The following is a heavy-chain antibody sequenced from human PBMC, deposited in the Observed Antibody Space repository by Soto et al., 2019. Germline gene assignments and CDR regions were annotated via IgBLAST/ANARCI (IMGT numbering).Heavy chain of an antibody. J-gene: IGHJ3*02. CDR3: ARDTRDRSGYRNDAFDI. V-gene: IGHV4-4*07. CDR2: IYTSGST. CDR1: GGSISSYY. D-gene: IGHD3-22*01. Sequence: SETLSLTCTVSGGSISSYYWSWIRQPAGKGLEWIGRIYTSGSTNYNPSLKSRVTMSVDTSKNQFSLKLSSVTAADTAVYYCARDTRDRSGYRNDAFDIWGQGTMVTVSS.